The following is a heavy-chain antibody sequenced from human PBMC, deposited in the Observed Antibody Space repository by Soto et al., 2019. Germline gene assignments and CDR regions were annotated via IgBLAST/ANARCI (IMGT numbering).Heavy chain of an antibody. CDR2: IIPIFGTA. Sequence: SVKVSCKASGGTFSSYAISWVRQAPGQGLEWMGGIIPIFGTANYAQKFQGRVTITADESTSTAYMELSSLRSEDTAVYYCARDLGRVYYDILSCYYDSPDAFDIWGQGTMVTVS. J-gene: IGHJ3*02. V-gene: IGHV1-69*13. CDR3: ARDLGRVYYDILSCYYDSPDAFDI. D-gene: IGHD3-9*01. CDR1: GGTFSSYA.